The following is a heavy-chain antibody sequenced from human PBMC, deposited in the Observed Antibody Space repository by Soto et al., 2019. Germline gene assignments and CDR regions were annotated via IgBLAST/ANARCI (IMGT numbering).Heavy chain of an antibody. CDR2: INGGGGTT. V-gene: IGHV3-23*01. CDR1: GFSFSGYT. J-gene: IGHJ4*02. Sequence: ASGFSFSGYTMNWVRQAQGKGLEWISGINGGGGTTYYADSVKGRFTISRDDSKNILYLQMNSPRAEDTAIYYCAKDRHPDGIWTFDYWGRGTLVTVSS. CDR3: AKDRHPDGIWTFDY. D-gene: IGHD3-9*01.